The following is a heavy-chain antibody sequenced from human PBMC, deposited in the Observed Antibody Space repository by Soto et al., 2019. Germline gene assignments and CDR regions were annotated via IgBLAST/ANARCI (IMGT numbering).Heavy chain of an antibody. D-gene: IGHD3-22*01. J-gene: IGHJ4*02. CDR2: ISGSGGST. CDR3: AKDSEGNYDSSGYFSAKGDDY. CDR1: GFTFSSYA. Sequence: GGSLRLSCAASGFTFSSYAMSWVRQAPGKGLEWVSAISGSGGSTYYADSVKGRFTISRDNSKNMLYLQMNSLRAEDTAVYYCAKDSEGNYDSSGYFSAKGDDYWGQGTLVTVSS. V-gene: IGHV3-23*01.